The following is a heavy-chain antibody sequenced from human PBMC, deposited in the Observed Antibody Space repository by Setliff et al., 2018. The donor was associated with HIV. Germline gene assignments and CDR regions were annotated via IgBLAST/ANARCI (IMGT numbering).Heavy chain of an antibody. D-gene: IGHD1-26*01. CDR3: ITDRLPGGGTYYTGCLGY. V-gene: IGHV3-15*07. CDR1: GFTFTNAW. J-gene: IGHJ4*02. CDR2: IRTKTDGGTA. Sequence: PGGSLRLSCVVSGFTFTNAWMNWVRQAPGKGLEWLGRIRTKTDGGTADYAAPVKGRFTISRDDSQNTLYLQMNSLKTEDTAVYYCITDRLPGGGTYYTGCLGYWGLGTLVTVSS.